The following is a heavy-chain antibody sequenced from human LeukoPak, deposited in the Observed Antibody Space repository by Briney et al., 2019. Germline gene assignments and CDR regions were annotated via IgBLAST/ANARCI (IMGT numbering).Heavy chain of an antibody. V-gene: IGHV4-34*01. CDR1: GGSFSGYY. Sequence: SETLSLTCAVYGGSFSGYYWSWIRQPPGKGLEWIGEINHSGSTNYKPSLKSRVTISVDTSKNQFSLKLSSVTAADTAVYYCASRLRYFDWSPFDYWGQGSLVTVSS. J-gene: IGHJ4*02. CDR3: ASRLRYFDWSPFDY. D-gene: IGHD3-9*01. CDR2: INHSGST.